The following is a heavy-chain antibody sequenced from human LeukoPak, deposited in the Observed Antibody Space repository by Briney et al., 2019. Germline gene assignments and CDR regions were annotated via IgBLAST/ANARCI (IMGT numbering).Heavy chain of an antibody. Sequence: SETLSLTCTVSGGSISSYYWSWIRQPPGKGLEWIGYIYYSGTTNYNPSLKSRVTISVDTSKNQFSLKLSSVTAADTAVYYCARGFSQPAAQYGYWGQGTLLTVSS. D-gene: IGHD6-13*01. J-gene: IGHJ4*02. V-gene: IGHV4-59*01. CDR3: ARGFSQPAAQYGY. CDR2: IYYSGTT. CDR1: GGSISSYY.